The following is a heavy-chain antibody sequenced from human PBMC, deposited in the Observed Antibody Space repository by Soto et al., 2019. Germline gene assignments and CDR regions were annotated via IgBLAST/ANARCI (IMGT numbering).Heavy chain of an antibody. CDR2: IIPIFGTA. V-gene: IGHV1-69*13. D-gene: IGHD2-15*01. CDR1: GGTFSSYA. Sequence: SVKVSCKASGGTFSSYAISWVRQGPGQGLEWMGGIIPIFGTANYAQKFQGRVTITADESTSTAYMELSSLRSEDTAVYYCARGYGIEDAWFDPWGQGTLVTVSS. CDR3: ARGYGIEDAWFDP. J-gene: IGHJ5*02.